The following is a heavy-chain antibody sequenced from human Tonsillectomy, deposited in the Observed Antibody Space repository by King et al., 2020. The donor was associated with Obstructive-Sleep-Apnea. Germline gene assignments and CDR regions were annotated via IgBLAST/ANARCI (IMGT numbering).Heavy chain of an antibody. J-gene: IGHJ4*02. Sequence: QLVQSGGGLVQPGGSLRLSCAASGFTFSSYWMNWVRQAPGKGLEWVANIKQDGSEKYYVDSVKGRFTISRDNAKNSLYLQMNSLRAEETAVYYCARGDGATYNHAPHYFDYWGQGTLVTVSS. CDR2: IKQDGSEK. D-gene: IGHD4/OR15-4a*01. CDR3: ARGDGATYNHAPHYFDY. V-gene: IGHV3-7*01. CDR1: GFTFSSYW.